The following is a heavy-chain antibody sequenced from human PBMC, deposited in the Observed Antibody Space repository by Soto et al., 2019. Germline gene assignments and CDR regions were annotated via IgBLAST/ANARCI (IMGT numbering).Heavy chain of an antibody. CDR3: ARQDGNYDILTGYYSWGAFDI. CDR1: GGSISSYY. Sequence: SETLSLTCTVSGGSISSYYWSWIRQPPGKGLEWIGYIYYSGSTNYNPSLKSRVTISVDTSKDQFSLKLSSVTAADTAVYYCARQDGNYDILTGYYSWGAFDIWGQGTMVTVS. D-gene: IGHD3-9*01. V-gene: IGHV4-59*08. CDR2: IYYSGST. J-gene: IGHJ3*02.